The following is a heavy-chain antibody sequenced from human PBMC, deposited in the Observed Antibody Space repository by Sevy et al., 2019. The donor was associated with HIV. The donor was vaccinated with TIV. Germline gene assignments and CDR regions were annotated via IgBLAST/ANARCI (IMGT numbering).Heavy chain of an antibody. D-gene: IGHD3-10*01. CDR3: ARDYGSGSYWSGYYYYYGMDV. CDR2: ISAYNGNT. V-gene: IGHV1-18*01. CDR1: GYTFTSYG. J-gene: IGHJ6*02. Sequence: ASVKVSCKASGYTFTSYGISWVRQAPGQGLEWMGWISAYNGNTNYAQKLQGRVTMTTDTSTSTAYMELRSLRSDDTAVYYCARDYGSGSYWSGYYYYYGMDVWGQRTTVTVSS.